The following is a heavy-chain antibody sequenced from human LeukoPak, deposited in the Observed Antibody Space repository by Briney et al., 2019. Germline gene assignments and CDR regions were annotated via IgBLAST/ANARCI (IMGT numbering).Heavy chain of an antibody. Sequence: GESLKISCQSSGHNFIYYWIAWVRQMPGRGREWMGIIYPGDSDTRYSPSFQGQVTISADKSLSTAFLQLKSLKASDTAMYYCARQDGNSEFYFDSWGQGTLVTVSS. D-gene: IGHD4-23*01. CDR3: ARQDGNSEFYFDS. J-gene: IGHJ4*02. V-gene: IGHV5-51*01. CDR2: IYPGDSDT. CDR1: GHNFIYYW.